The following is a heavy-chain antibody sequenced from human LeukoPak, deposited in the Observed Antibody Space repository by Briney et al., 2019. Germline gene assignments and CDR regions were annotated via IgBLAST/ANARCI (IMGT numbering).Heavy chain of an antibody. CDR3: ATTVYSTAWPRDYYGMDV. CDR2: FDTEDGET. CDR1: GYTLTELS. V-gene: IGHV1-24*01. D-gene: IGHD6-19*01. Sequence: ASVKVSCKVSGYTLTELSMHWVQQAPGKGHEWMGGFDTEDGETIYAQKFQGRVTMSEDTSTDTAYMELSSLRSEDTVVYYCATTVYSTAWPRDYYGMDVWGQGTTVTVSS. J-gene: IGHJ6*02.